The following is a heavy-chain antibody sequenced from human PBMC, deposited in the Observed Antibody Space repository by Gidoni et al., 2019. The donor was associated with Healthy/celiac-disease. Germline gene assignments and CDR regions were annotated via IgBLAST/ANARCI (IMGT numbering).Heavy chain of an antibody. V-gene: IGHV3-13*05. CDR2: IGTAGDP. CDR3: ARAHIEGYYGMDV. Sequence: EVQLVESGGGLVQPGGSLRLSCAASGFPFSSYDMHWVRHATGKGLEWVSAIGTAGDPYYPGSVKGRFTISIENAKNSLYLQMNSLRAGDTAVYYCARAHIEGYYGMDVWGQGTTVTVSS. D-gene: IGHD1-26*01. J-gene: IGHJ6*02. CDR1: GFPFSSYD.